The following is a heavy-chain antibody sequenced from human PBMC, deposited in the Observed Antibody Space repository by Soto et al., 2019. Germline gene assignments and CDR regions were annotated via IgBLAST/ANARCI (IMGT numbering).Heavy chain of an antibody. V-gene: IGHV4-59*08. CDR1: GGSISSYY. CDR2: IYYSGST. J-gene: IGHJ5*02. Sequence: KPSETLSLTCTVSGGSISSYYWSWIRQPPGKGLEWIGYIYYSGSTNYNPSLKSRVTISVDTSKTQFSLKLSSVTAADTAVYYCARQFIALTIFGVVTEFNWFAPWGQGTLVTV. D-gene: IGHD3-3*01. CDR3: ARQFIALTIFGVVTEFNWFAP.